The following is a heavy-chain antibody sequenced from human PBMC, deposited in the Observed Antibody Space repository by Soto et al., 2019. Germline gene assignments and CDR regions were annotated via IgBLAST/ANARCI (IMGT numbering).Heavy chain of an antibody. D-gene: IGHD6-13*01. CDR1: GYTFTSYY. CDR2: INPSGGST. J-gene: IGHJ1*01. V-gene: IGHV1-46*03. Sequence: GASVKVSCKASGYTFTSYYMHWVRQAPGQGLEWMGIINPSGGSTSYAQKFQGRVTMTRDTSTSTVYMELSSLRSEDTAVYYCARVVSETRYSSSWYQYFQHWGQGTLVTVSS. CDR3: ARVVSETRYSSSWYQYFQH.